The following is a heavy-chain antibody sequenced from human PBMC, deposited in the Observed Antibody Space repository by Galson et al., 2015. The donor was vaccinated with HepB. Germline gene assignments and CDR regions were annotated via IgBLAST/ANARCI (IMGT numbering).Heavy chain of an antibody. CDR1: GFTVSSNY. V-gene: IGHV3-66*01. Sequence: SLRLSCAASGFTVSSNYMSWVRQAPGKGLEWVSVIYSGGSTYYADSVKGRFTISRDNSKNTLYLQMNSLRAEDTAVYYCARDKKKDSGSHYWYFDLWGRGTLVTVSS. D-gene: IGHD1-26*01. CDR3: ARDKKKDSGSHYWYFDL. CDR2: IYSGGST. J-gene: IGHJ2*01.